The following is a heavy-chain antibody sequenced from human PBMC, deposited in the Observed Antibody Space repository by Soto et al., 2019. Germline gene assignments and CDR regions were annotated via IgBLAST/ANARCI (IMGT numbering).Heavy chain of an antibody. Sequence: PSETLSLTCAVYGGSFSGYYWSWIRQPPGKGLEWIGEINHSGSTNYNPSLKSRVTISVDTSKNQFSLKLSSVTAADKAVYYCARAATYYDFWSGYYGYYYYMDVWGKGTTVTVCS. J-gene: IGHJ6*03. D-gene: IGHD3-3*01. CDR3: ARAATYYDFWSGYYGYYYYMDV. V-gene: IGHV4-34*01. CDR1: GGSFSGYY. CDR2: INHSGST.